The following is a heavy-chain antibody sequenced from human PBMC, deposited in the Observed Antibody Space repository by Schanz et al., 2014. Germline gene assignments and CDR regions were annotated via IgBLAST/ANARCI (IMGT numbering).Heavy chain of an antibody. CDR3: ARDEGRDGYNLAFDV. D-gene: IGHD5-12*01. CDR2: IYINSGST. J-gene: IGHJ3*01. Sequence: EHLVASGGGVVQPGRSLRLSCAASGLTYAMHWVRQAPGKGLEWVSSIYINSGSTNYADSVKGRFIISRDSSKNTLFLQMNSLRAEDTAVYFCARDEGRDGYNLAFDVWGQGTLVTVSS. CDR1: GLTYA. V-gene: IGHV3-23*04.